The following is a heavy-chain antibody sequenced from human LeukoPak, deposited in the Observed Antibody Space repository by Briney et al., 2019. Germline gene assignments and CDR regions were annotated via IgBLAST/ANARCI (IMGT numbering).Heavy chain of an antibody. CDR2: IIPIFGTA. V-gene: IGHV1-69*08. Sequence: SLKVSCKASGGTFSSYTISWVRQAPGQGLEWMGRIIPIFGTANYAQKFQGRVTITADKTTRTPYIEMSRLRSEDTALYNTEIDGVRTTQELDYWGQGGLVTVSS. CDR3: EIDGVRTTQELDY. J-gene: IGHJ4*02. CDR1: GGTFSSYT. D-gene: IGHD4-11*01.